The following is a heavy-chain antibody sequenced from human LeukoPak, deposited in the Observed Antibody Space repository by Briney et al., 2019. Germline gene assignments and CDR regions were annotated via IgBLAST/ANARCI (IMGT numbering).Heavy chain of an antibody. D-gene: IGHD2-15*01. CDR1: GFSFSGHW. J-gene: IGHJ6*02. Sequence: PGGSLRLSCTASGFSFSGHWMHWACQLPGKGLVWVSRISPTGSTTSYADSVKGRFTVSRDNSKNTLYLQMNSLRAEDTAVYYCASPSVAATEYYYGMDVWGQGTTVTVSS. V-gene: IGHV3-74*01. CDR2: ISPTGSTT. CDR3: ASPSVAATEYYYGMDV.